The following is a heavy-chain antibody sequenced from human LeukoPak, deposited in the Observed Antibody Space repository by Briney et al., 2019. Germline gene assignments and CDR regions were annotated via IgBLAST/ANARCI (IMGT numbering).Heavy chain of an antibody. CDR2: ISYDGSNK. CDR1: GFTLSSYA. CDR3: AKDFALAAAGTDY. V-gene: IGHV3-30-3*01. D-gene: IGHD6-13*01. Sequence: GGSLRLSCAASGFTLSSYAMHWVGQAPGKGLEWVAVISYDGSNKYYADSVKGRFTISRDNSENTLYLQMNSLRAEDTAVYYCAKDFALAAAGTDYWGKATLVTVSS. J-gene: IGHJ4*02.